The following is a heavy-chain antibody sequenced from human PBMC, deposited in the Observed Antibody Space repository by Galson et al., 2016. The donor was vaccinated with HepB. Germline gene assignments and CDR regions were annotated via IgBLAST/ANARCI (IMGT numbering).Heavy chain of an antibody. Sequence: SLRLSCAAPGFTFSSYYMTWVRQDPGKGLEWVAKIQQDGSEKYYVDSVKGRFTISRDNAKNSLYLQINSLRAEDTAVYYCAREDFYRLDVWGQGTTVTVSS. D-gene: IGHD2/OR15-2a*01. CDR1: GFTFSSYY. J-gene: IGHJ6*02. CDR2: IQQDGSEK. CDR3: AREDFYRLDV. V-gene: IGHV3-7*01.